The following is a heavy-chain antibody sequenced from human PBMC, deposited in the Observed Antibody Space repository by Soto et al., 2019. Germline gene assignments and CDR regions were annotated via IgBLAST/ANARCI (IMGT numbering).Heavy chain of an antibody. CDR1: GFNVSYNY. CDR2: IFYGGTT. J-gene: IGHJ5*02. D-gene: IGHD6-19*01. CDR3: GSIAVAEGFDP. V-gene: IGHV3-53*02. Sequence: EVQLVETGGGLVQPGGSLRLSCAASGFNVSYNYISWVRQPPGQGLEWVSVIFYGGTTYYAESVKGRFTISRDNSKNMVYLQMNSLRVEDTALYYCGSIAVAEGFDPWGQGTLVTVSS.